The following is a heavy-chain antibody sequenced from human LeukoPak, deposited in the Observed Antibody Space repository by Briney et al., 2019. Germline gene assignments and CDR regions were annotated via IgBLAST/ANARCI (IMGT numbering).Heavy chain of an antibody. CDR3: TTVGPDFWSGSQH. D-gene: IGHD3-3*01. Sequence: SGGSLRLSCAASGFTVSSNYMSWVRQAPGKGLEWVSVIYSGGSTYYADSVKGRFTISRDNSKNTLYLQMNSLKTEDTAVYYCTTVGPDFWSGSQHWGQGTLVTVSS. V-gene: IGHV3-66*01. CDR2: IYSGGST. J-gene: IGHJ1*01. CDR1: GFTVSSNY.